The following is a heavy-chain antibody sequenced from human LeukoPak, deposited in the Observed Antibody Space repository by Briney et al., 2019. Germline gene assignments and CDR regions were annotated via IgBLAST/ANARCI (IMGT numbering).Heavy chain of an antibody. D-gene: IGHD5-12*01. Sequence: GRSLRLSCAASGFTFSSYGMHWVRQAPGKGLEWVAVISYDGSNKYYADSVKGRFTISRDNSKNTLYLQMNSLRAEDTAVYYCAKDRVATLRAYYYYGMDVWGQGTTVTVSS. CDR2: ISYDGSNK. CDR3: AKDRVATLRAYYYYGMDV. CDR1: GFTFSSYG. V-gene: IGHV3-30*18. J-gene: IGHJ6*02.